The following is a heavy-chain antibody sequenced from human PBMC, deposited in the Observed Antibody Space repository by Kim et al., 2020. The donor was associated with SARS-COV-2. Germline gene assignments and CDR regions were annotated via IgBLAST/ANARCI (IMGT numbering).Heavy chain of an antibody. V-gene: IGHV3-30-3*01. CDR2: ISYDGSNK. Sequence: GGSLRLSCAASGFTFSSYAMHWVRQAPGKGLEWVAVISYDGSNKYYADSVKGRFTISRDNSKNTLYLQMNSLRAEDTAVYYCAREPGRSGWYCFDYWGQGTLVTVSS. D-gene: IGHD6-19*01. CDR1: GFTFSSYA. CDR3: AREPGRSGWYCFDY. J-gene: IGHJ4*02.